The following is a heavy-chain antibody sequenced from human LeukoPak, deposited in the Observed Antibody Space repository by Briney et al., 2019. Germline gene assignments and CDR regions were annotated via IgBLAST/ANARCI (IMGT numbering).Heavy chain of an antibody. D-gene: IGHD1-26*01. CDR3: ARGGFLYSGSYHLNDY. V-gene: IGHV4-34*01. Sequence: PSETLSLTCAVYGGSFSGYYWSWIRQPPGKGLEWIGEINHSGSTNYNPSLKSRVTISVDTSKNQFSLKLSSVTAADTAVYYCARGGFLYSGSYHLNDYWGQGTLVTVSS. J-gene: IGHJ4*02. CDR1: GGSFSGYY. CDR2: INHSGST.